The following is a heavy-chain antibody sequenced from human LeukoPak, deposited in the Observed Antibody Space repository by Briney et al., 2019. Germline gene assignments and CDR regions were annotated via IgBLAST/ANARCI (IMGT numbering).Heavy chain of an antibody. CDR2: IIPIFGTA. Sequence: SVKVSCKASGGTFSSYAISWVRQAPGQGLEWMGGIIPIFGTANYAQKFQGRVTITADKSTSTAYMELSSLRSEGTAVYYCARGVHVRVYDSNPHYGHYWGQGTLVTVSS. J-gene: IGHJ4*02. D-gene: IGHD3-22*01. CDR1: GGTFSSYA. CDR3: ARGVHVRVYDSNPHYGHY. V-gene: IGHV1-69*06.